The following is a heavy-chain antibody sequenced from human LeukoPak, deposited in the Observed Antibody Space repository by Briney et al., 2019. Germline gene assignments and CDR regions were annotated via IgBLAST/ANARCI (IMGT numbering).Heavy chain of an antibody. D-gene: IGHD6-19*01. CDR2: ISAYNGNT. V-gene: IGHV1-18*01. CDR3: ARNSHGYSSGWLQFNFDY. CDR1: GYTFTSYD. Sequence: EASVKVSCKASGYTFTSYDINWVRQAPGQGLEWMGWISAYNGNTNYAQKLQGRVTMTTDTSTSTAYMELRSLRSDDTAVYYCARNSHGYSSGWLQFNFDYWGQGTLVTVSS. J-gene: IGHJ4*02.